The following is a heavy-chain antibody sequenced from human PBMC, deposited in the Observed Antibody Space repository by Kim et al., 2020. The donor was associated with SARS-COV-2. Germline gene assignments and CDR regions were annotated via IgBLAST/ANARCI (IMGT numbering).Heavy chain of an antibody. Sequence: NPSLKSRVTISVDTSKNQFSLKLSSVTAADTAVYYCARGGVVVAATLFDYWGQGTLVTVSS. V-gene: IGHV4-30-2*05. CDR3: ARGGVVVAATLFDY. J-gene: IGHJ4*02. D-gene: IGHD2-15*01.